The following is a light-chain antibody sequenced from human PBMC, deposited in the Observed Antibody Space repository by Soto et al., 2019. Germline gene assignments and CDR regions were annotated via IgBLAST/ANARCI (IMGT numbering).Light chain of an antibody. Sequence: EIVLTQSPATLSLSPWERATLSCMASQSVSTYLAWYQQKVGQAPRLLIYDASSRATGSPDRFSGSGSGTDFTLTISSLEPEDFGVFYCQQRFDWPKITFGQGTRLEIK. V-gene: IGKV3-11*01. CDR2: DAS. CDR3: QQRFDWPKIT. CDR1: QSVSTY. J-gene: IGKJ5*01.